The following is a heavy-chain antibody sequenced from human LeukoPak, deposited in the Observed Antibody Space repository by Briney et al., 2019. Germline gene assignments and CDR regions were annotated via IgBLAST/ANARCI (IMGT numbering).Heavy chain of an antibody. J-gene: IGHJ4*02. V-gene: IGHV3-21*06. CDR3: ATETNGRHYDY. CDR1: GFTFSSHW. CDR2: IGPTGSDR. Sequence: GGSLRLSCAGSGFTFSSHWMGWVRQAPGKGLEWVASIGPTGSDRYHADSIKGRFTISRDNANNFLYLQMNSLRAEDTAVYYCATETNGRHYDYWGQGTLLTVSS. D-gene: IGHD1-14*01.